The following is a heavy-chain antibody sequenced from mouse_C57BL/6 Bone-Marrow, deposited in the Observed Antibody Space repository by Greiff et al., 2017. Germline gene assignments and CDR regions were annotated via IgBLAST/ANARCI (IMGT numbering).Heavy chain of an antibody. J-gene: IGHJ2*01. CDR1: GFTFSSYA. CDR2: ISDGGSYT. Sequence: EVKLMESGGGLVKPGGSLKLSCAASGFTFSSYAMSWVRQTPEKRLEWVATISDGGSYTYYPDNVKGRFTISRDNAKNNLYLQMSHLKSEDTAMYYCARIYYGNYTYFDYWGQGTTLTVSS. CDR3: ARIYYGNYTYFDY. D-gene: IGHD2-1*01. V-gene: IGHV5-4*03.